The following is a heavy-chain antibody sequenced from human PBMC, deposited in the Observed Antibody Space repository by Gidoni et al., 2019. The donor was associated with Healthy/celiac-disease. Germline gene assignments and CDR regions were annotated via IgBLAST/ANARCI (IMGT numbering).Heavy chain of an antibody. D-gene: IGHD3-9*01. CDR1: GGSFSGYY. J-gene: IGHJ4*02. CDR2: INHSGST. V-gene: IGHV4-34*01. CDR3: AQTYVDILTGSQADY. Sequence: QVPLQQWGAGLLKPSETLSLTCAVYGGSFSGYYWSWIRQPPGKGLEWIGEINHSGSTNYNPSLKSRVTISVDTSKNQFSLKLSSVTAADTAVYYCAQTYVDILTGSQADYWGQGTLVTVSS.